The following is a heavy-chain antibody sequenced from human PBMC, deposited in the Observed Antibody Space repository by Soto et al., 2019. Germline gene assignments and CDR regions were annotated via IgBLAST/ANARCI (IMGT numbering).Heavy chain of an antibody. V-gene: IGHV1-18*01. CDR2: ISAYNGNT. CDR1: GYTFTSYG. J-gene: IGHJ4*02. CDR3: AAYEITMVRGVSFDY. D-gene: IGHD3-10*01. Sequence: QVQLVQSGAEGKKPGASVKVSCKASGYTFTSYGISWVRQAPGQGLEWKGWISAYNGNTNYAQKLQGRVTMTTDTSTSTAYMELRSLRSDDTAVYYCAAYEITMVRGVSFDYWGQGTLVTVSS.